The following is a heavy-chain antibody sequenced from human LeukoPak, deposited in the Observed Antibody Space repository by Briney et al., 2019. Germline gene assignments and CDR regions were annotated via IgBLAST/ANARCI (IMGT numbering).Heavy chain of an antibody. D-gene: IGHD5-18*01. V-gene: IGHV3-30*02. CDR3: AKEGRGYSYAHWFDP. Sequence: GGSLRLSCAASGFAFSSYGMDSVRRAPGKGLEWVAFIRNDGNKKYYADSVKGRFPISRDNSKNTLYLKMTTLRLEDTAVYYCAKEGRGYSYAHWFDPWGQGTLVTVSS. J-gene: IGHJ5*02. CDR1: GFAFSSYG. CDR2: IRNDGNKK.